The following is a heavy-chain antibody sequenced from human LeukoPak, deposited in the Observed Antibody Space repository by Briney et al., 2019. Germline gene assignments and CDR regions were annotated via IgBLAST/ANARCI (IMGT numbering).Heavy chain of an antibody. CDR2: INPNSGDT. Sequence: GASMTVSFKASGYTFTAYYMHWVRQAPGQGVERMGWINPNSGDTNYAQKFQGRVTMARDTSINTVYMQLSRLRSDDTAVYYCAVALYDSSGYYYYIDYWGQGTLVTVSS. CDR3: AVALYDSSGYYYYIDY. D-gene: IGHD3-22*01. J-gene: IGHJ4*02. V-gene: IGHV1-2*02. CDR1: GYTFTAYY.